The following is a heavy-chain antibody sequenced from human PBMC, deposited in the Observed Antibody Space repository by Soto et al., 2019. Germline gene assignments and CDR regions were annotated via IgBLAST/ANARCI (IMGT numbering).Heavy chain of an antibody. Sequence: QVQLVESGGGVVQPGRSLRLSCAASGFTFSSYGMHWVRQAPGKGLEWVAVIWYDGSNKYYADSVKGRFTISRDNSKNTLYLQMNSLRAEDTAVYYCARDWVRYCSGGSCYSVYFQHWGQGTLVTVSS. V-gene: IGHV3-33*01. J-gene: IGHJ1*01. CDR3: ARDWVRYCSGGSCYSVYFQH. D-gene: IGHD2-15*01. CDR1: GFTFSSYG. CDR2: IWYDGSNK.